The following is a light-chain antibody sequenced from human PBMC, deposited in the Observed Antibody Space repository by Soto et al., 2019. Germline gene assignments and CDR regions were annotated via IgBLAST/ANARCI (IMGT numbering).Light chain of an antibody. Sequence: QSALTQPASVSGSPGQSITISCTGTSSDVGGYNYVSWYQQHPGKAPKLILYEVTKRPSGVPDRFAGSKSGNTASLTVSALQAEDEAAYYCSSYAGSTNFYVFGTGTKVTVL. V-gene: IGLV2-8*01. CDR2: EVT. CDR1: SSDVGGYNY. J-gene: IGLJ1*01. CDR3: SSYAGSTNFYV.